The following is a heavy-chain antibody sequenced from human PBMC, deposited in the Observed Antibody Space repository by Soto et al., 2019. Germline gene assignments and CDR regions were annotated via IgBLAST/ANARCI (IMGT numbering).Heavy chain of an antibody. CDR1: GGSISSYY. D-gene: IGHD3-22*01. V-gene: IGHV4-59*08. J-gene: IGHJ4*02. CDR2: IYYSGST. Sequence: PSDTLSLTCTVSGGSISSYYWSWIRQPPGKGLEWIGYIYYSGSTNYNPSLKSRVTISVDTSKNQFSLKLSSVAAADTAVYYCARLGGYYQAFDSWGQGILVTVS. CDR3: ARLGGYYQAFDS.